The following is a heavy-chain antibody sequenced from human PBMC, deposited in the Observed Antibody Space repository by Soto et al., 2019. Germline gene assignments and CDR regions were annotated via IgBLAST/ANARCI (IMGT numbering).Heavy chain of an antibody. J-gene: IGHJ6*02. V-gene: IGHV4-31*03. CDR1: GGSISSGGYY. D-gene: IGHD2-2*01. CDR2: IYYSGST. CDR3: ARLGCSSTSCYFGYYYGMDV. Sequence: SETLSLTCTVSGGSISSGGYYWSWIRQHPGKGLEWIGYIYYSGSTYYNPSLKSRVTISVDTSKNQFSLKLSSVTAADTAVYYCARLGCSSTSCYFGYYYGMDVWGQGTTVTVSS.